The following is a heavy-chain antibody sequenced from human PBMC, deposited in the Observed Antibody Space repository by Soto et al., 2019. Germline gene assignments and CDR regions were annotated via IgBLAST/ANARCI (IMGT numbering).Heavy chain of an antibody. V-gene: IGHV3-21*01. Sequence: GPQRLRYAASDVNFRNYSVRRISQTPEKGLEWVASITSTSTYIYYTDSLKGRFTISRDNAKNSLYLQMNSLGPGDTAVYYCARDGARERGDKGFDYWGQGNVVT. D-gene: IGHD2-21*02. J-gene: IGHJ4*02. CDR3: ARDGARERGDKGFDY. CDR1: DVNFRNYS. CDR2: ITSTSTYI.